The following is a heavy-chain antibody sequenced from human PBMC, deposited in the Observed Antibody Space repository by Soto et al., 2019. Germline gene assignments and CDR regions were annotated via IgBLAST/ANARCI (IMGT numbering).Heavy chain of an antibody. J-gene: IGHJ4*02. CDR2: ISRGSSYI. V-gene: IGHV3-21*01. CDR1: GFTFSSYN. CDR3: ARGELEYYFDF. Sequence: ESGGGLVKPGESLRLSCAASGFTFSSYNMNWVRQAPGKGLEWVSSISRGSSYIYYADSVKGRFTISRDNAKNSLYLQMNSLRAEDTAMYYCARGELEYYFDFWGQGTLVTVSS. D-gene: IGHD1-7*01.